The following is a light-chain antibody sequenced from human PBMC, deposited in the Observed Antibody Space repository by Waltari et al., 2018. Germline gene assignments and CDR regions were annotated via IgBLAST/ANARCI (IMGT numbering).Light chain of an antibody. Sequence: QAVVTQEPSVTVSPGGTVTLTCGSSTGAVTSSHYPYWFQQKPDQAPRTLVYDTSNKPAWTPARFSGSVVGGKAALTLSGAQPEDEAEYYCLLHYSGPRVFGGGTKVTVL. CDR1: TGAVTSSHY. V-gene: IGLV7-46*01. CDR2: DTS. CDR3: LLHYSGPRV. J-gene: IGLJ2*01.